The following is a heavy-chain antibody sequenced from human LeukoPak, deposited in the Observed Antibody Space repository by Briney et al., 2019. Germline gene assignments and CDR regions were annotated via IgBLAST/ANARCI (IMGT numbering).Heavy chain of an antibody. V-gene: IGHV1-46*01. D-gene: IGHD3-22*01. CDR2: INPSGDST. J-gene: IGHJ4*02. CDR1: GYTFTGYY. CDR3: ARDADDSSGYSNFDY. Sequence: GASVKVSCKASGYTFTGYYMHWVRQAPGQGLEWMGIINPSGDSTNYAQKFQGRVTMTRDTSTSTVYMELSSLRSEDTAVHYCARDADDSSGYSNFDYWGQGTLVTVSS.